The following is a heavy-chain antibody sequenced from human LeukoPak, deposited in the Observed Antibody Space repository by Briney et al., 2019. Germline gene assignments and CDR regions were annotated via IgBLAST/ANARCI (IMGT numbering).Heavy chain of an antibody. CDR2: ISYDGTTK. J-gene: IGHJ4*02. V-gene: IGHV3-30*18. Sequence: PGGSLRLSCEASGFTFSSYGIHWVRQAPGKGLEWVALISYDGTTKYYGNSVKGRFTISRDNSKNTLYLQMDSLRAEDTAVYYCAKDRIWFGELDYWGQGTLVTVSS. CDR1: GFTFSSYG. CDR3: AKDRIWFGELDY. D-gene: IGHD3-10*01.